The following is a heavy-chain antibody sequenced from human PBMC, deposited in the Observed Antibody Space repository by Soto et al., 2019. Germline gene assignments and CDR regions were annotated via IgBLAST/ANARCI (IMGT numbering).Heavy chain of an antibody. CDR2: IYYSGST. CDR3: ARHKGYSGYVWLPQYYFDY. D-gene: IGHD5-12*01. CDR1: GGSISSSSYY. J-gene: IGHJ4*02. Sequence: SETLSLTCTVSGGSISSSSYYWGWIRQSPGKGLEWIGSIYYSGSTYYNPSLKSRVTISVDTSKNQFSLKLSSVTAADTAVYYCARHKGYSGYVWLPQYYFDYWGQGTLVTVSS. V-gene: IGHV4-39*01.